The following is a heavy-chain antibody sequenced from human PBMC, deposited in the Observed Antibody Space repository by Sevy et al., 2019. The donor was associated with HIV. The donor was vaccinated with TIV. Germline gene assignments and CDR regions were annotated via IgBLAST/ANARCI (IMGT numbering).Heavy chain of an antibody. V-gene: IGHV3-48*03. J-gene: IGHJ6*02. CDR3: ARDHEKDGELGDYYYYAMDV. D-gene: IGHD3-16*01. CDR1: GFTLSSYE. Sequence: GGSLRLSCAGSGFTLSSYEMNWVRQAPGKGLEWVSYISSSGSNINYADSVKGRFTIARDNAKNSLYLQLNSLRAEDTAVYYCARDHEKDGELGDYYYYAMDVGGRGTTVTVS. CDR2: ISSSGSNI.